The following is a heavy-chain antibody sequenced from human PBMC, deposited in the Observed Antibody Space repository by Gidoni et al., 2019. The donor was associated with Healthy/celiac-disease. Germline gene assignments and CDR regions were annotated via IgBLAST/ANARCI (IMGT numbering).Heavy chain of an antibody. CDR2: IYYSGSP. CDR1: GGSISSGSYY. D-gene: IGHD3-22*01. CDR3: ARQTYYYDSSHAGAFDI. V-gene: IGHV4-39*01. Sequence: QLQLQESGPGLVKPSETLSLTCTVSGGSISSGSYYWGWIRQPPGKGLEWIGSIYYSGSPYYNPSLKSRVTISVDTSKNQFSLKLSSVTAADTAVYYCARQTYYYDSSHAGAFDIWGQGTMVTVSS. J-gene: IGHJ3*02.